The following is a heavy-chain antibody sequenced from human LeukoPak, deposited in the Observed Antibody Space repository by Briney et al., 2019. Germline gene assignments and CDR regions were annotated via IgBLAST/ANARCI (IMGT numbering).Heavy chain of an antibody. J-gene: IGHJ6*02. V-gene: IGHV3-23*01. CDR2: ISGRADST. CDR1: GFTSSNFA. CDR3: AKRYCSGGTCYSGNYFGLDA. Sequence: GGSLRLSCTASGFTSSNFAMNWVRQVPGKGLEWVAAISGRADSTYHADSVKGRFTISRDKSTNTLYLQMNSLRVEDTAIYFCAKRYCSGGTCYSGNYFGLDAWGQGTTVTVSS. D-gene: IGHD2-15*01.